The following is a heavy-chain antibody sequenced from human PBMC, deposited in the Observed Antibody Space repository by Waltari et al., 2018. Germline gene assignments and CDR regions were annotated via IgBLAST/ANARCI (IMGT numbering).Heavy chain of an antibody. CDR3: AKAHWDYGNYYYYYMDG. V-gene: IGHV3-23*04. D-gene: IGHD1-7*01. J-gene: IGHJ6*03. CDR1: GFTFNSYA. CDR2: ISGNGVSR. Sequence: EVHLVESGGGLVQPGGSLRLSCAASGFTFNSYAMNWVRQAPGGGPEWVSTISGNGVSRYYAGSGEGRFTISRDNSRNTVYLQMSSLRAEDTAIYYCAKAHWDYGNYYYYYMDGWGNGTTVIVSS.